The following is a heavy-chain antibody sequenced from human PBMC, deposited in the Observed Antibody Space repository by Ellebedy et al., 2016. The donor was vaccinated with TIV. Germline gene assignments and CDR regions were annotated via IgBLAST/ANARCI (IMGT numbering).Heavy chain of an antibody. V-gene: IGHV4-34*01. CDR2: VNHRGST. D-gene: IGHD1-20*01. J-gene: IGHJ2*01. CDR1: GGSFSGHS. CDR3: ARGNFQDVDLDHWYFDP. Sequence: GSLRLSCAVNGGSFSGHSWSWIRQPPGKGLEWIGEVNHRGSTSYNRSLRSRVTISIDTSKYQFSLRLSAVTAADTAVYYCARGNFQDVDLDHWYFDPWGRGTLVTVSS.